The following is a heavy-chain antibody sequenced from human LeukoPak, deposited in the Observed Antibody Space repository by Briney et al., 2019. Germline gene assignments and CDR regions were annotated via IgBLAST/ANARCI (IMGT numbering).Heavy chain of an antibody. CDR3: ARDLLARDPDY. D-gene: IGHD5-24*01. CDR2: INPNSGGT. Sequence: GASVKVSCKASGYTFTSYDINWVRQAPGQGLEWMGWINPNSGGTNYAQKFQGRVTMTRDTSISTAYMELSRLRSDDTAVYYCARDLLARDPDYWGQGTLVTVSS. CDR1: GYTFTSYD. J-gene: IGHJ4*02. V-gene: IGHV1-2*02.